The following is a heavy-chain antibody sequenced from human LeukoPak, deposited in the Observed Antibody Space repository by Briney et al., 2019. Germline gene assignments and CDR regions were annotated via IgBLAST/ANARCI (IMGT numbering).Heavy chain of an antibody. J-gene: IGHJ5*02. V-gene: IGHV4-31*03. CDR1: GGSISSGGYY. D-gene: IGHD4-17*01. Sequence: SETLSLTCTVSGGSISSGGYYWSWIRQHPGKGLECIGYIYYSGSTYYNPSLKSRVTISVDTSKNQFSLKLSSVTAADTAVYYCARMTTVTPAQTGLDPWGQGTLVTVSS. CDR3: ARMTTVTPAQTGLDP. CDR2: IYYSGST.